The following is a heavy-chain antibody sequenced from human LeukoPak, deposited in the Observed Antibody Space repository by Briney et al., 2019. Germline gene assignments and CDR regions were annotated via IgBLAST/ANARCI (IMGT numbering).Heavy chain of an antibody. CDR3: ARQAYCDGDCSYYFDY. V-gene: IGHV5-51*01. CDR2: IYPGDSDA. CDR1: GFSFTSYW. D-gene: IGHD2-21*02. J-gene: IGHJ4*02. Sequence: GESLKISLKGSGFSFTSYWIGWVRQVPGKGLEWVGIIYPGDSDARYSPSFQGQVTISADKSITTAYLRWSSLKASDTAIYYCARQAYCDGDCSYYFDYWGQGTLVTVSS.